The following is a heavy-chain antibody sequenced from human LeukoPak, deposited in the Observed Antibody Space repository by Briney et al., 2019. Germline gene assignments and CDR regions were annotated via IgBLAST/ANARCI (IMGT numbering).Heavy chain of an antibody. V-gene: IGHV4-59*01. D-gene: IGHD2-21*01. CDR3: ARIAAPGY. CDR2: IYYTGST. J-gene: IGHJ4*02. CDR1: GGSISTYY. Sequence: SETLSLTCTVSGGSISTYYWSWIRQPPGKGLEWIGYIYYTGSTSYNPSLKSRVTMSLDASKNQFSLELNSVTPEDTAVYYCARIAAPGYWGQGTLVTVSS.